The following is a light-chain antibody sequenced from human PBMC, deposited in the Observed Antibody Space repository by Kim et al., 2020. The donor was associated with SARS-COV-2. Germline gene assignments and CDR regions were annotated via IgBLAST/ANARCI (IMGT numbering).Light chain of an antibody. CDR2: GAS. V-gene: IGKV1-8*01. CDR1: QGISSY. CDR3: QQYYSYPVIA. Sequence: AIRMTQSPSSLSASTGDRVTITCRASQGISSYLAWYQQKPGKAPKLLIYGASTVQSGVPSRFSGSGSGTDFTLTISSLQSEDSATYYCQQYYSYPVIAFGQGTRLEIK. J-gene: IGKJ5*01.